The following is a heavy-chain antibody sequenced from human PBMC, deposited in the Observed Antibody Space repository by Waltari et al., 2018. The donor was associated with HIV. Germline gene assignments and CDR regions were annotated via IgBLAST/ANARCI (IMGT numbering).Heavy chain of an antibody. J-gene: IGHJ6*02. D-gene: IGHD3-16*01. V-gene: IGHV1-69*12. CDR1: GDTFSSYA. CDR3: ASPISPGGMYYYGMDV. Sequence: QVQLVQSGDEVKKPGSSVKVSGKASGDTFSSYALSWVRQAPGQGLEWMGGIIPVFGKTNHAQKFQGRVTITADEATSTAYMELSSLRSEDTAVYYCASPISPGGMYYYGMDVWGQGTTVTVSS. CDR2: IIPVFGKT.